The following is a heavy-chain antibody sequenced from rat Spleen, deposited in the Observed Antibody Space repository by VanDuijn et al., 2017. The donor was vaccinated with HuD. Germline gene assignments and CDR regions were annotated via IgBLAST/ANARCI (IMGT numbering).Heavy chain of an antibody. Sequence: EVQLVESGGGLVQPGRSMKLSCAASGFTFNNFPLAWVRQAPTKGLEWVATISTSGAGTYYRDSVKGRFTISRDIANSTLYLRMNSLRSEDTATYYCATRHDYFDYWGPGVMVTVSS. CDR1: GFTFNNFP. V-gene: IGHV5-46*01. J-gene: IGHJ2*01. CDR2: ISTSGAGT. CDR3: ATRHDYFDY.